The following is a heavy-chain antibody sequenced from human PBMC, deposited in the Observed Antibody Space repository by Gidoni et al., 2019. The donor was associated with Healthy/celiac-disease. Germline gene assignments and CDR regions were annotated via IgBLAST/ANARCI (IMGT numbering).Heavy chain of an antibody. V-gene: IGHV3-30-3*01. Sequence: QVQLVESGGGVVQPGRSLRLSCAASGCTFSSYAMHWVRQAPGTGLEWLAVISYDGSNKYYADSVKGRFTISRDNSKNTLYLQMNSLRAEDTAVYYCARGPKRYYYYMDVWGKGTTVTVSS. CDR1: GCTFSSYA. CDR3: ARGPKRYYYYMDV. CDR2: ISYDGSNK. J-gene: IGHJ6*03.